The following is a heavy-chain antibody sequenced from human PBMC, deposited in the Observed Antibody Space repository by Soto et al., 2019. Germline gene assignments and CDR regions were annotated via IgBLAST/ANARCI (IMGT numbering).Heavy chain of an antibody. V-gene: IGHV3-64*01. CDR2: ISSNGGST. Sequence: GGSLRLSCAASGFTFSSYAMHWVRQAPGKGLEYVSAISSNGGSTYYANSVKGRFTISRDNSKNTLYLQMGSLRAEDMAVYYCARCGGSYWEAFDIWGQGTMVTVSS. D-gene: IGHD1-26*01. J-gene: IGHJ3*02. CDR1: GFTFSSYA. CDR3: ARCGGSYWEAFDI.